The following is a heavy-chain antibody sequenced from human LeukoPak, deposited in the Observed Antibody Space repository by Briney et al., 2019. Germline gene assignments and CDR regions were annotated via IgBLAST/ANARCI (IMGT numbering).Heavy chain of an antibody. J-gene: IGHJ4*02. CDR1: GFTFSSSR. CDR2: MNGDGSTI. CDR3: ARAGNYYFEY. V-gene: IGHV3-74*01. D-gene: IGHD1-1*01. Sequence: GGSLRLSCAGSGFTFSSSRIHWVRQAPGKGLVWVSRMNGDGSTIDYADSVKGRFTISRDNAKNTLYLQMNSLRAEDTAVYYCARAGNYYFEYWGQGTLVTVSS.